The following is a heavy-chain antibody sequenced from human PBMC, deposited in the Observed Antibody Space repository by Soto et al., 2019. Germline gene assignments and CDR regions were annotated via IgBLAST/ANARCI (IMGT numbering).Heavy chain of an antibody. J-gene: IGHJ6*02. CDR2: IWYDGSNK. Sequence: TGGSLRLSCAASGFTFSSYGMHWVRQAPGKGLEWVAVIWYDGSNKYYADSVKGRFTISRDNSKNTLYLQMNSLRAEDTAVYYCARDLPTMTTVKPNAPGYYYYGMDVWGQGTTVTVSS. CDR1: GFTFSSYG. V-gene: IGHV3-33*01. CDR3: ARDLPTMTTVKPNAPGYYYYGMDV. D-gene: IGHD4-4*01.